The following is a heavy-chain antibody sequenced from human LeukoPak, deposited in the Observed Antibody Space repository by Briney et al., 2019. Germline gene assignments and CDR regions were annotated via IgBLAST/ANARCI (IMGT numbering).Heavy chain of an antibody. V-gene: IGHV4-39*01. CDR2: IYYSGST. D-gene: IGHD3-3*01. J-gene: IGHJ4*02. CDR1: GGSICSSSYF. CDR3: ARTYYDFWSGYYPPPYYFDY. Sequence: SETLSLTCTVSGGSICSSSYFWGWIRQPPGKGLEWIGRIYYSGSTYYNPSLKSRVTISVDTSKNPFSLKLSSVTAADTAVYYCARTYYDFWSGYYPPPYYFDYWGQGTLVTVSS.